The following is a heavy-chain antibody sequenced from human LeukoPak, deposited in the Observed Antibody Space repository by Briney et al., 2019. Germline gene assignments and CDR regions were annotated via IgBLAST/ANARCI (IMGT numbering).Heavy chain of an antibody. Sequence: ASETLSLTCTVSGGSISSSSYYWGWIRQPPGKGLEWIGSIYYSGSTYYNPSLKSRVTISVDTSKNQFSLKLSSVTAADTAVYYCARQGVGATPYYFDYWGQGTLVTVSS. CDR1: GGSISSSSYY. V-gene: IGHV4-39*01. J-gene: IGHJ4*02. D-gene: IGHD1-26*01. CDR2: IYYSGST. CDR3: ARQGVGATPYYFDY.